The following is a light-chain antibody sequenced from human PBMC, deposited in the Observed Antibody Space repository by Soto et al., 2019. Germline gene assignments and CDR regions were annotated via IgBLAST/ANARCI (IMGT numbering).Light chain of an antibody. CDR1: NIGSKS. CDR3: QVWDSSSEHYV. V-gene: IGLV3-21*04. Sequence: SYELTQPPSVSVAPGKTARITCGGNNIGSKSVHWYQQKPGQAPVLVIYYDSDRPSGIPERFSGSNSGNTATLTISRVEAGDEADYYWQVWDSSSEHYVFGTGTKLTVL. J-gene: IGLJ1*01. CDR2: YDS.